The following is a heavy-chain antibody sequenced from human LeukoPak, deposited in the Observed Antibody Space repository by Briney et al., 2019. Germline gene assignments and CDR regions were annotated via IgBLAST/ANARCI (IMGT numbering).Heavy chain of an antibody. CDR3: ARDRGSGSFYGY. CDR2: IVPNSGGT. D-gene: IGHD3-10*01. J-gene: IGHJ4*02. V-gene: IGHV1-2*02. Sequence: ASVKVSFKASGYTFTVYNMHWVRQAPGQGLEWMGWIVPNSGGTRYAQKFQGRVTMTRDTSISTAYMELSSLTSDDTAVYYCARDRGSGSFYGYWGQGTLVTVSS. CDR1: GYTFTVYN.